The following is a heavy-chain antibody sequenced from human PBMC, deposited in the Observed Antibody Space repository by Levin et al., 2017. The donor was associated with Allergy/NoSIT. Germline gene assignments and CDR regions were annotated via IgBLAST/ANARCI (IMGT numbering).Heavy chain of an antibody. V-gene: IGHV3-7*01. D-gene: IGHD3-10*01. J-gene: IGHJ4*02. CDR3: ARGSSPPRGVIIIPFDY. Sequence: GGSLRLSCAASGFTFSSYWMSWVRQAPGKGLEWVANIKQDGSEKYYVDSVKGRFTISRDNAKNSLYLQMNSLRAEDTAVYYCARGSSPPRGVIIIPFDYWGQGTLVTVSS. CDR1: GFTFSSYW. CDR2: IKQDGSEK.